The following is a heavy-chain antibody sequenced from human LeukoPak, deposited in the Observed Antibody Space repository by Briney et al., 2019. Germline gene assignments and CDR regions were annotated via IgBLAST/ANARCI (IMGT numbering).Heavy chain of an antibody. CDR2: ISYDGSNK. J-gene: IGHJ5*02. CDR3: AKDPIPDSSGWYFDWFDP. D-gene: IGHD6-19*01. Sequence: PGRSLRLSCAASGFIFSSYGMHRVRQAPGKGLEWVAVISYDGSNKYYADSVKGRFTISRDNSKNTRYLQMNSLRAEDTAVYYCAKDPIPDSSGWYFDWFDPWGQGTLVTVSS. V-gene: IGHV3-30*18. CDR1: GFIFSSYG.